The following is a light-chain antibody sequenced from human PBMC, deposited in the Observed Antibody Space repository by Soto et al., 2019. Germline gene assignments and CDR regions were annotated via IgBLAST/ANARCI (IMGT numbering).Light chain of an antibody. CDR1: SSDVGGYNY. J-gene: IGLJ2*01. V-gene: IGLV2-14*03. CDR3: SSYTSTSTKEV. CDR2: DVN. Sequence: QSALTQPASVSGSPGQSITISCTGTSSDVGGYNYVSWYQHHPGKAPKLMIYDVNYRPSGVSNRFSGSKSGNTASLTISGLKAEDEADYYCSSYTSTSTKEVFGGGTKLTVL.